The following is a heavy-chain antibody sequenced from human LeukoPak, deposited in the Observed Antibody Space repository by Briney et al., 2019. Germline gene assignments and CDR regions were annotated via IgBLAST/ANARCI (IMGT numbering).Heavy chain of an antibody. D-gene: IGHD7-27*01. V-gene: IGHV3-74*01. J-gene: IGHJ5*02. CDR2: IGRGGTDT. CDR1: GFIFSTSW. CDR3: ASSNWGHWMDA. Sequence: PGGSLRLSCAASGFIFSTSWMYWVRQAPGKGLVWDSRIGRGGTDTRYADPVKGRFTISRDNAENTLYLQMNSLRAEDTAVYYCASSNWGHWMDAWGQGTLVTVSS.